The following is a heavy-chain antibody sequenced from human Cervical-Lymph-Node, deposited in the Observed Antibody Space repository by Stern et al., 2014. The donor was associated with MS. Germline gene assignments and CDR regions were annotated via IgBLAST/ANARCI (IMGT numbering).Heavy chain of an antibody. D-gene: IGHD5-24*01. CDR1: GFTVSSNY. Sequence: EVQLVESGGGLIQPGGSLRLSCAASGFTVSSNYMSWVRQAPGKGLEWVSVIYSGGSTYYADSVKGRFTISRDHSKHTLYLHMTSLRAEDTAVYYCARGGGRRRWLQGEYFQHWGQGTLVTVSS. CDR2: IYSGGST. J-gene: IGHJ1*01. V-gene: IGHV3-53*01. CDR3: ARGGGRRRWLQGEYFQH.